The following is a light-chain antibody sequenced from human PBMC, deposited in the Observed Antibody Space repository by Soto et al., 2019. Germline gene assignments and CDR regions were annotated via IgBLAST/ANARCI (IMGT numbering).Light chain of an antibody. V-gene: IGKV1-27*01. Sequence: DVQMTQSPSSLSASAGDRVTITCRASQGISKYLAWFQQKPGKAPKLLIYGASTLQSGVPSRFSGSGSQTDFTLTISSLQLEDVAIYYRQKYNSHPFTFGPGTRVEI. J-gene: IGKJ3*01. CDR2: GAS. CDR1: QGISKY. CDR3: QKYNSHPFT.